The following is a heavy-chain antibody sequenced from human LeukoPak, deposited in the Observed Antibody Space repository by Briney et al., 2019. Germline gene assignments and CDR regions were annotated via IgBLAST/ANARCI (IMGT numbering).Heavy chain of an antibody. Sequence: PGGSLRLSCAASGFTFSSCAMTWVRQAPGKGLEWVSAISGGGDDTYYADSVKGRFAISRDNSKSTLYLQLISLRSEDTAVYYCAKRGINWGPIDYWGQGTLVTVSP. CDR1: GFTFSSCA. V-gene: IGHV3-23*01. J-gene: IGHJ4*02. CDR2: ISGGGDDT. D-gene: IGHD7-27*01. CDR3: AKRGINWGPIDY.